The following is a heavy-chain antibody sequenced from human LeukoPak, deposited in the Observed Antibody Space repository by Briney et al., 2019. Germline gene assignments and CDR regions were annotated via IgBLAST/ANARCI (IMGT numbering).Heavy chain of an antibody. J-gene: IGHJ4*02. Sequence: ASVKVSCKASGYTFTSYYMHWVRQAPGQGLEWMGIINPSGGSTSYAQKFQGRVTMTRDMSTSTVYMELSSLRSEDTAVYYCARDLRWLQLVYWGQGTLVTVSS. CDR3: ARDLRWLQLVY. V-gene: IGHV1-46*01. CDR2: INPSGGST. CDR1: GYTFTSYY. D-gene: IGHD5-24*01.